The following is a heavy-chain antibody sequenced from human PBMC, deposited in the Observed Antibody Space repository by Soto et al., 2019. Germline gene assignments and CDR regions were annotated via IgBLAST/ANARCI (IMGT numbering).Heavy chain of an antibody. V-gene: IGHV4-4*07. D-gene: IGHD6-13*01. Sequence: QVQLQESGPRLVKPSEALSLTCTVSGGSISYYYWNWIRQPAGKGLEWIGHIYTGGYTNYNPSLNSRVTMSVDTYKNQFSLTLSSVTAADTAVYYCARAHRSSFLTFDSWGQGALVTVSS. CDR3: ARAHRSSFLTFDS. CDR1: GGSISYYY. CDR2: IYTGGYT. J-gene: IGHJ4*02.